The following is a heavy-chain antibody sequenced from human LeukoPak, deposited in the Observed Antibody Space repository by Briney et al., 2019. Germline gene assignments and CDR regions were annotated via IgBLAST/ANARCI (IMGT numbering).Heavy chain of an antibody. Sequence: PSETLSLTCTVSGGSISSSSYYWGWIRQPPGKGLEWIGSIYYSGSTYYNPSLKSRVTISVDTSKNQFSLKLSSVTAADTAVYYCARIDFWSGYYRRSWFDPWGQGTLVTVSS. D-gene: IGHD3-3*01. CDR2: IYYSGST. V-gene: IGHV4-39*07. J-gene: IGHJ5*02. CDR1: GGSISSSSYY. CDR3: ARIDFWSGYYRRSWFDP.